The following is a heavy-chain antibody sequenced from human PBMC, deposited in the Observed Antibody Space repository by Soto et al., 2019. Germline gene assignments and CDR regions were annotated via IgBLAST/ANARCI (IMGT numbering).Heavy chain of an antibody. D-gene: IGHD1-1*01. V-gene: IGHV3-11*01. J-gene: IGHJ4*02. Sequence: GGSLRLSCAASGLTFSDYYMSWIRQAPGKGLEWVSYIDSSGDHIHYGDSVKGRFTISRDNAKNSLYLQMNSLRAEDTAVYYCATGRLEATVLDYWGQGTLVTVSS. CDR1: GLTFSDYY. CDR2: IDSSGDHI. CDR3: ATGRLEATVLDY.